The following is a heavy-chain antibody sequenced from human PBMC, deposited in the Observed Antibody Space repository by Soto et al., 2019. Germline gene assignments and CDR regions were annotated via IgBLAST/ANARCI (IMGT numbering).Heavy chain of an antibody. CDR3: AKKSLGSITLPALYYFDY. CDR2: ISGVGDAT. V-gene: IGHV3-23*01. J-gene: IGHJ4*02. CDR1: GFTFGNYA. D-gene: IGHD7-27*01. Sequence: EVQLLESGGGLVQPGGSLRLSCAASGFTFGNYAFSWVRQAPGKGLEWVSVISGVGDATYYPDYVKGRFTTSRDNSKNTVYLQMNSLRAEDTAVYYCAKKSLGSITLPALYYFDYWGQGTLVTVSS.